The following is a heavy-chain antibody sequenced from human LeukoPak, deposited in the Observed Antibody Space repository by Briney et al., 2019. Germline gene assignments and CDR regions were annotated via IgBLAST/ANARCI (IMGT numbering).Heavy chain of an antibody. CDR3: AREGVDSSGYLPYAFDI. CDR2: IIPIFGAA. D-gene: IGHD3-22*01. V-gene: IGHV1-69*06. Sequence: SVKVSCKASRGTFSNYAISWVRQAPGQGLEWMGGIIPIFGAATYAQKFQDRVTITADNSTSTVYMELSSLRSEDTAVYYCAREGVDSSGYLPYAFDIWGQGTMVTVSS. CDR1: RGTFSNYA. J-gene: IGHJ3*02.